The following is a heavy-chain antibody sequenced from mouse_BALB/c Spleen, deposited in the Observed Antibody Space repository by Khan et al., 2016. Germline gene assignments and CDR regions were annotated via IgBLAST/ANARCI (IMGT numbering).Heavy chain of an antibody. J-gene: IGHJ2*01. D-gene: IGHD1-1*02. Sequence: EVQLQESGPSLVKPSQTLSLTCSVTGDSITSGYWNWIRKFPGNKLEYMGYISYSGGTYYNPSLKSRISITRDTSENQYFLQLNSVTTEDAARYYCARYDGDYFDYWGQGTTLTVSS. CDR1: GDSITSGY. V-gene: IGHV3-8*02. CDR2: ISYSGGT. CDR3: ARYDGDYFDY.